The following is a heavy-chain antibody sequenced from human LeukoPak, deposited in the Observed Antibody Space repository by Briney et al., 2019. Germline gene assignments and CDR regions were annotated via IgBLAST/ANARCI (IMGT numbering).Heavy chain of an antibody. J-gene: IGHJ4*02. CDR3: ARELSQIVWGGLDY. Sequence: GGSLRLSCAASGFTFSSYAMNWVRQAPGKGLEWVAVIQNDASTRNYVDSVKGRFTISRDNSENTVFLQMDSLRVEDTAVYYCARELSQIVWGGLDYGGQGTLVSVSS. D-gene: IGHD2-21*01. CDR1: GFTFSSYA. V-gene: IGHV3-30*03. CDR2: IQNDASTR.